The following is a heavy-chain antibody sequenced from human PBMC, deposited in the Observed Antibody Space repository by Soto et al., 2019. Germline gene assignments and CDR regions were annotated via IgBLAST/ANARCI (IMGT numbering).Heavy chain of an antibody. J-gene: IGHJ5*02. V-gene: IGHV4-31*03. CDR3: ARVGGINWFDP. Sequence: SETLSLTCPVSGGSISSGGYYWSWIRQHPGKGLEWIGYIYYSGSTYYNPSLKSRVTISVDTSKNQFSLKLSSVTAADTAVYYCARVGGINWFDPWGQGTLVTVSS. CDR2: IYYSGST. D-gene: IGHD1-20*01. CDR1: GGSISSGGYY.